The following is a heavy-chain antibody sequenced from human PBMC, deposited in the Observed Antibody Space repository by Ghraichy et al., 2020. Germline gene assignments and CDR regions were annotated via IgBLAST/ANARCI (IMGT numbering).Heavy chain of an antibody. V-gene: IGHV4-31*03. D-gene: IGHD2-2*01. CDR2: IYYSGST. CDR1: GGSISSGGYY. Sequence: SETLSLTCTVSGGSISSGGYYWSWIRQHPGKGLEWIGYIYYSGSTYYNPSLKSRVTISVDTSKNQFSLKLSSVTAADTAVYYCARGAEVVPAASNWFDPWGQGTLVTVSS. CDR3: ARGAEVVPAASNWFDP. J-gene: IGHJ5*02.